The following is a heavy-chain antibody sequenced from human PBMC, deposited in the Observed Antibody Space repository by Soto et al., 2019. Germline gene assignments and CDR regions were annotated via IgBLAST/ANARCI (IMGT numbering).Heavy chain of an antibody. Sequence: ASVKVSCKASGFTFTSSAMQWVRQARGQRLEWIGWIVVGSGNTNYAQKFQERVTITRDMSTSTAYMELSSLRSEDTAVYYCAASTPGTLVPFDYWGQGTLVTVSS. D-gene: IGHD6-13*01. CDR2: IVVGSGNT. V-gene: IGHV1-58*02. CDR1: GFTFTSSA. J-gene: IGHJ4*02. CDR3: AASTPGTLVPFDY.